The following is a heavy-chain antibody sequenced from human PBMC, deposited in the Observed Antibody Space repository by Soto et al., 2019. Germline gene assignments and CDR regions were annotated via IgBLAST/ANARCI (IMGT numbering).Heavy chain of an antibody. J-gene: IGHJ4*02. D-gene: IGHD3-10*01. V-gene: IGHV1-69*13. CDR1: GGTFSSYA. Sequence: SVKVSCKASGGTFSSYAISWVRQAPGQGLEWMGGIIPIFGTANYAQKFQGRVTITADESTSTAYMELSSLRSEDTAVYYCARDIDYYGSGSYPNFDYWGQGTLVTVSS. CDR2: IIPIFGTA. CDR3: ARDIDYYGSGSYPNFDY.